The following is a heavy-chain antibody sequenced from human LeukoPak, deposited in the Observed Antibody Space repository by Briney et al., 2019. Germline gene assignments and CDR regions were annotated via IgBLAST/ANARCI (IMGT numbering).Heavy chain of an antibody. D-gene: IGHD6-19*01. Sequence: SETLSLTCTVSGGSISSGGYYWSWIRQHPGKGLEWIGYIYYSGSTNCNPSLKSRVTISVDTSKNQFSLKLSSVTAADTAVYYCARGGSSGQGTLDYWGQGTLVTVSS. CDR1: GGSISSGGYY. CDR2: IYYSGST. J-gene: IGHJ4*02. CDR3: ARGGSSGQGTLDY. V-gene: IGHV4-61*08.